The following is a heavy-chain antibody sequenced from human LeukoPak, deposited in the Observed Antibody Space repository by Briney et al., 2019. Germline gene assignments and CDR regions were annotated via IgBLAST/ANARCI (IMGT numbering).Heavy chain of an antibody. Sequence: SGTLSLTCAVYGGSISSSNWWSWVRQPPGKGLELIGEIYHSGSTNYNPSLKCQGTISVDKSKNQFSLKLSSVTAADTAVYYCARCDFGSGSYSPRFDYWGQGTLVTVSS. CDR2: IYHSGST. D-gene: IGHD3-10*01. CDR1: GGSISSSNW. V-gene: IGHV4-4*02. CDR3: ARCDFGSGSYSPRFDY. J-gene: IGHJ4*02.